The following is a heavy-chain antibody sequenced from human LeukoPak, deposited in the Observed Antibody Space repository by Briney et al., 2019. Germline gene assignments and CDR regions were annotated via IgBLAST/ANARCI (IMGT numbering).Heavy chain of an antibody. D-gene: IGHD3-22*01. J-gene: IGHJ4*02. Sequence: SETLSLTCTVSGGSISSYYWSWIRQPPGKGLEWIGYIYYSGSTNYNPSLKSRVTISVDTSKNQFSLKLSSVTAADTAVYYCAXXXDSSGPYQGYSDYWGQGTLVTVSS. V-gene: IGHV4-59*01. CDR3: AXXXDSSGPYQGYSDY. CDR2: IYYSGST. CDR1: GGSISSYY.